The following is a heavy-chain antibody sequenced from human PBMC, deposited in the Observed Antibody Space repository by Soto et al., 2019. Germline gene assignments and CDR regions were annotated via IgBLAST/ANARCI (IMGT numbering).Heavy chain of an antibody. Sequence: GGSLRLSCAASGFTFSDYYMSWIRQAPGKGLEWVSYISSSSSYTNYADSVKGRFTISRDNAKNSLYLQMNSLRAEDTAVYYCVGDFWSGYSFDYWGQGTLVTVSS. D-gene: IGHD3-3*01. V-gene: IGHV3-11*06. J-gene: IGHJ4*02. CDR2: ISSSSSYT. CDR1: GFTFSDYY. CDR3: VGDFWSGYSFDY.